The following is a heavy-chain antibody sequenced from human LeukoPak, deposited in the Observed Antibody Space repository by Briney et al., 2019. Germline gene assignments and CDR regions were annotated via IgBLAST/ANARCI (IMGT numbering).Heavy chain of an antibody. CDR2: INPNSGGT. D-gene: IGHD2-2*01. CDR1: GYTFTSYY. CDR3: ARGGVPAAKIWFDP. V-gene: IGHV1-2*02. J-gene: IGHJ5*02. Sequence: GASVKVSCKASGYTFTSYYMHWVRQAPGQGLEWMGWINPNSGGTNYAQKFQGRVTMTRDTSISTAYMELSRLRSDDTAVYYCARGGVPAAKIWFDPWGQGTLVTVSS.